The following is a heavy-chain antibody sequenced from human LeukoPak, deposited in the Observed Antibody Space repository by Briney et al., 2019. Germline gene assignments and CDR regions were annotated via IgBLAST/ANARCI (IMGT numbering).Heavy chain of an antibody. D-gene: IGHD4-17*01. V-gene: IGHV3-30-3*01. CDR2: ISYDGSNK. CDR1: GFTFSNAW. CDR3: ARDLTPYTDYVAYFDL. Sequence: PGGSLRLSCAASGFTFSNAWMGWVRQAPGKGLEWVAVISYDGSNKYYADSVKGRFTISRDNSKNTLHLQMNSLRTDDTAVYYCARDLTPYTDYVAYFDLWGPGTLVTVSS. J-gene: IGHJ4*02.